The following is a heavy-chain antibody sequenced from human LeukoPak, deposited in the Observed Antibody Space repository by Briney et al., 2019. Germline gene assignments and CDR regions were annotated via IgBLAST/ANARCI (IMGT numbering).Heavy chain of an antibody. V-gene: IGHV4-34*01. J-gene: IGHJ4*02. D-gene: IGHD3-10*01. CDR2: INHSGST. Sequence: GSLRLSCAASGFTFSSYWMSWIRQPPGKGLEWIGEINHSGSTNYNPSLKSRVTISVDTSKNQFSLKLSSVTAADTAVYYCARGLATYYYGSGRYYYFDYWGQGTLVTVSS. CDR3: ARGLATYYYGSGRYYYFDY. CDR1: GFTFSSYW.